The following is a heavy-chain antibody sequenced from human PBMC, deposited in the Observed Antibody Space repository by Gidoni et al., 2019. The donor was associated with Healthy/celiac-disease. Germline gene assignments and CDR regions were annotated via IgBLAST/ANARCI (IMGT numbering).Heavy chain of an antibody. CDR2: ISGSGGST. D-gene: IGHD4-17*01. V-gene: IGHV3-23*01. J-gene: IGHJ6*02. CDR3: ARLPYGDSYYYYGMDV. Sequence: EVPLLESGGGLVQPGGSLRLSCAASGFTFSSYAMCWVRQAPGKGLEWVSAISGSGGSTYYADSVKGRFTISRDNSKNTLYLQMNSLRAEDTAVYYCARLPYGDSYYYYGMDVWGQGTTVTVSS. CDR1: GFTFSSYA.